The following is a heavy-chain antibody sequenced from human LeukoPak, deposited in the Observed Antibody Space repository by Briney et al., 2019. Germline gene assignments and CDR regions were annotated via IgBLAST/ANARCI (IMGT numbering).Heavy chain of an antibody. J-gene: IGHJ4*02. V-gene: IGHV1-69*05. D-gene: IGHD3-22*01. CDR2: IIPIFGTA. Sequence: SVKVSCKASGGTFSSYAISWVRQAPGQGLEWMGGIIPIFGTANYEQKFQGRITITTDESTSTAYMELSRLRSDDTAVYYCARGYYYDSLPGYWGQGTLVTVSS. CDR1: GGTFSSYA. CDR3: ARGYYYDSLPGY.